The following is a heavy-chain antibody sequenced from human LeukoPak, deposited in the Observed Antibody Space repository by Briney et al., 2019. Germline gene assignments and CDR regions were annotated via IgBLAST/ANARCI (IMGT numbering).Heavy chain of an antibody. D-gene: IGHD6-13*01. J-gene: IGHJ3*02. V-gene: IGHV3-7*01. CDR2: IKQDGSEK. Sequence: GGSLRLSCAASGFTVSSNYMSWVRQAPGKGLEWVANIKQDGSEKYYVDSVKGRFTISRDNAKNSLYLQMNSLRAEDTAVYYCAREFRRAAAGPRAFDIWGQGTMVTVSS. CDR3: AREFRRAAAGPRAFDI. CDR1: GFTVSSNY.